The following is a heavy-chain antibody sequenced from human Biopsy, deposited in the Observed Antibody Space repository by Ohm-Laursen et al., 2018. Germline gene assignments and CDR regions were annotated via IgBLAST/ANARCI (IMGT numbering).Heavy chain of an antibody. CDR1: GGSVSSNTNY. Sequence: SETLSLTCTVSGGSVSSNTNYWAWIRQPPGKGLEWIGSIFYSGIIYYNPSLKSRVSISVDTSKNHFSLNLNSVTAADTAVYYCARHPTGFWFDPWGQGTLVIVSS. J-gene: IGHJ5*02. V-gene: IGHV4-39*01. CDR3: ARHPTGFWFDP. CDR2: IFYSGII.